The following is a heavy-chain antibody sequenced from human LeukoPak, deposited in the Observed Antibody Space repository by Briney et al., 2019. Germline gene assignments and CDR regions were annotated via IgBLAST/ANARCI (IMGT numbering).Heavy chain of an antibody. CDR2: IYHSGET. Sequence: SETLSLTCGVYGGSISSTSYYWGWLRQPPGKGLEWIASIYHSGETFYNPSLESRVAISVDTSNNEVFLDLYSVTAADTAMYYCAETNTQDWFDPWGRGTLVTVSS. J-gene: IGHJ5*02. CDR3: AETNTQDWFDP. CDR1: GGSISSTSYY. D-gene: IGHD2-8*01. V-gene: IGHV4-39*07.